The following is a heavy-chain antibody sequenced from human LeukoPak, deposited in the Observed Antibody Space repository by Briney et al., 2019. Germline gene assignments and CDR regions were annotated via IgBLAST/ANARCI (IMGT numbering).Heavy chain of an antibody. CDR2: ISAYNGNT. J-gene: IGHJ4*02. CDR3: ARVGDYYGSLIHFDY. D-gene: IGHD3-10*01. V-gene: IGHV1-18*01. CDR1: GYTFTSYG. Sequence: ASVKVSCKASGYTFTSYGISWVRQAPGQGLEWMGWISAYNGNTNYAQKLQGRVTMTTDTSTSTAYMELRSLRSDDTAVYYCARVGDYYGSLIHFDYWGQGTLVTVSS.